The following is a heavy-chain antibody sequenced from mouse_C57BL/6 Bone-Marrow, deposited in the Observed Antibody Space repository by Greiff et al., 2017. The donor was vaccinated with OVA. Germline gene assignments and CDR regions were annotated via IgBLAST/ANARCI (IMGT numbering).Heavy chain of an antibody. V-gene: IGHV14-4*01. CDR1: GFNITDDY. J-gene: IGHJ1*03. Sequence: EVQLKQPGAELVRPGASVKLSCTASGFNITDDYMHWVKQRPEQGLEWIGWIDPANGDTEYASKFQGKATITADTSSNTAYLQLSSLTSEDTAVYYCTTGGSYWYFDVWGTGTTVTVSS. CDR3: TTGGSYWYFDV. CDR2: IDPANGDT.